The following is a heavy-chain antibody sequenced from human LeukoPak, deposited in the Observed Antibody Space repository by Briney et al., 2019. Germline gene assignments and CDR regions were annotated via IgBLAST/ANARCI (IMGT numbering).Heavy chain of an antibody. CDR2: IYHSGST. D-gene: IGHD3-16*01. J-gene: IGHJ4*02. CDR1: GYSISSGYY. V-gene: IGHV4-38-2*02. CDR3: AVGGDGDFDY. Sequence: SETLSLSCTVSGYSISSGYYWGWIRQPPGKGLEWIGSIYHSGSTYYNPSLKSRVTISVDTSKNQFSLKLSSVTAADTAVYYCAVGGDGDFDYWGQGTLVTVSS.